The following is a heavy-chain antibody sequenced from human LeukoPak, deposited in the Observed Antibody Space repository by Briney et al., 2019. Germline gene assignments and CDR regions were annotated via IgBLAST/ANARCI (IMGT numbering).Heavy chain of an antibody. D-gene: IGHD3-22*01. CDR3: TRNYYDSSGYEGDY. Sequence: PGGSLRLSCTASGFTFGDYAMSWFRQAPGKGLEWVGFIRSKAYGGTTEYAASVKGRFTISRDGSKSIAYLQMNSLKTEDTAVYYCTRNYYDSSGYEGDYWGQGTLVTVSS. CDR1: GFTFGDYA. CDR2: IRSKAYGGTT. V-gene: IGHV3-49*01. J-gene: IGHJ4*02.